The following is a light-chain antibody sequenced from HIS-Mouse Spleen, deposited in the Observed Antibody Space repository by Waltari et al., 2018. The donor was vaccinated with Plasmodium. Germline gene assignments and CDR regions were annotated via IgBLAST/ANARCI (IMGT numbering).Light chain of an antibody. CDR3: AAWDDSLSGPWV. CDR2: RNT. CDR1: SSHIGSNY. V-gene: IGLV1-47*01. Sequence: QSVLTQPPSASGTPGQRVTISCSGSSSHIGSNYVYWYQQLPGTAPKLLIYRNTQRPSGVPDRFSSSKSGTSASLAISGLRSEDEADYYCAAWDDSLSGPWVFGGGTKLTVL. J-gene: IGLJ3*02.